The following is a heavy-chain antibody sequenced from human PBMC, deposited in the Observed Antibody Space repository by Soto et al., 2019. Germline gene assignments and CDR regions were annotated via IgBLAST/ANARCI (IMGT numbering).Heavy chain of an antibody. Sequence: RGESLKVSCKGSGYSFTTNWIGWVRQMPGKGLEWMGVIYPGDSDTRYSPSFQGQVAISADKSINTAYLQWSSLKASDTAMYYCARHSGVAEDGTDWAQGTLVTVSS. J-gene: IGHJ1*01. D-gene: IGHD6-13*01. V-gene: IGHV5-51*01. CDR3: ARHSGVAEDGTD. CDR1: GYSFTTNW. CDR2: IYPGDSDT.